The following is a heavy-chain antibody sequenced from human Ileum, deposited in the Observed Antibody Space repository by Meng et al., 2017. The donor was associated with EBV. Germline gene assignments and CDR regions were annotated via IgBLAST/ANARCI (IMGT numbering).Heavy chain of an antibody. CDR2: IHHTRGP. Sequence: VPLHDSGPGLLGPSGTLSLTCSVAGDSISNEHWWSWVRQSPGKGLEWIGEIHHTRGPNYNPSLKSRVIISVDKSNNHFSLRLSAVTAADTAVYYCASNGAFSLDHWGQGTLVTVSS. D-gene: IGHD2-8*01. V-gene: IGHV4-4*02. J-gene: IGHJ4*02. CDR3: ASNGAFSLDH. CDR1: GDSISNEHW.